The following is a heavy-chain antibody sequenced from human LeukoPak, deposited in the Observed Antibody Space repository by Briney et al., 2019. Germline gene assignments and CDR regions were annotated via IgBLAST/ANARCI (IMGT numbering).Heavy chain of an antibody. D-gene: IGHD5-12*01. Sequence: SETLSLTCTVSGYYISSGYYWSWIRQPPGKGLEWIGYIYYSGSTNYNPSLKSRVTISVDTSKNQFSLKLSSVTAADTAVYYCARAQGGYDPWGQGTLVTVSS. V-gene: IGHV4-61*01. CDR1: GYYISSGYY. J-gene: IGHJ5*02. CDR3: ARAQGGYDP. CDR2: IYYSGST.